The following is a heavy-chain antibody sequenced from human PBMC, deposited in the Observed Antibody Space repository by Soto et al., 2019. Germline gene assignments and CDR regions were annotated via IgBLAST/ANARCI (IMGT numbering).Heavy chain of an antibody. D-gene: IGHD4-4*01. CDR3: AKVLESLQNYNWFDP. J-gene: IGHJ5*02. CDR1: GFTFSSYA. CDR2: ISGSGGST. Sequence: GGSLRLSCAASGFTFSSYAMSWVRQAPGKGLEWVSAISGSGGSTYYADSVKGRFTISRDNSKNTLYLQMNSLRAEDTAVYYCAKVLESLQNYNWFDPWGQGTLVTVSS. V-gene: IGHV3-23*01.